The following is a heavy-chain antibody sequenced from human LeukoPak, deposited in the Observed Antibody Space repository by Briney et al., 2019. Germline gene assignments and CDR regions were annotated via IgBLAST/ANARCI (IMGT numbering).Heavy chain of an antibody. J-gene: IGHJ5*02. CDR2: IYSGGST. D-gene: IGHD3-22*01. CDR3: ARESYYDSSLT. V-gene: IGHV3-66*01. CDR1: GFTFSNAW. Sequence: GGSLRLSCAASGFTFSNAWMSWVRQAPGKGLEWVSVIYSGGSTYYADSVKGRFTISRDNSKNTLYLQMNSLRAEDTAVYYCARESYYDSSLTWGQGTLVTVSS.